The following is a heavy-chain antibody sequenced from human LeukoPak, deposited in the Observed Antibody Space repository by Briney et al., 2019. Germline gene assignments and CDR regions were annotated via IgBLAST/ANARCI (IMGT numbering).Heavy chain of an antibody. Sequence: SETLSLTCAVYGGSFSGYYWSWIRQPPGKGLEWIGEINHSGSTNYNPSLKSRVTISVDTSKNQFSLKLSSVTAADTAVYYCAREPIAAAFDYWGQGTPVTVSS. CDR1: GGSFSGYY. J-gene: IGHJ4*02. CDR2: INHSGST. D-gene: IGHD6-13*01. CDR3: AREPIAAAFDY. V-gene: IGHV4-34*01.